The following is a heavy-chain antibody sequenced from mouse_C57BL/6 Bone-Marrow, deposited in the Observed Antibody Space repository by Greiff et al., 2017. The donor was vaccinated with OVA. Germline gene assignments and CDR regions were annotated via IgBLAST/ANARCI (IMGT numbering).Heavy chain of an antibody. CDR2: IDPENGDT. J-gene: IGHJ1*03. CDR3: TTLMVATKYVDV. D-gene: IGHD2-3*01. Sequence: EVQLQQSGAELVRPGASVKLSCTASGFNIKDDYMHWVKQRPEQGLEWIGWIDPENGDTEYASKFQGKATITADTSSNTAYLQLSSLTSEDTAVYYCTTLMVATKYVDVWGTGTTVTVSS. CDR1: GFNIKDDY. V-gene: IGHV14-4*01.